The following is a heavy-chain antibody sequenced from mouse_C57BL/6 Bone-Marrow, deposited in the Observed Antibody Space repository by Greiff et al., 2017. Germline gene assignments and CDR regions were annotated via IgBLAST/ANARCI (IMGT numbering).Heavy chain of an antibody. CDR2: ISNGGGST. CDR1: GFTLSDYY. D-gene: IGHD2-1*01. CDR3: ARALLCDY. Sequence: EVMLVESGGGLVQPGGSLKLSCAASGFTLSDYYMYWVRQTPEKRLEWVAYISNGGGSTYYPDTVKGRFTISRDNAKNTLYLQMSRLKSEDTAMYYCARALLCDYWVQGTSVTVSS. V-gene: IGHV5-12*01. J-gene: IGHJ4*01.